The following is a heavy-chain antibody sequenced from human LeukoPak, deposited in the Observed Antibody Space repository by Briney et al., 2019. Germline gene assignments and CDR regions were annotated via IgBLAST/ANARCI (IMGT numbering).Heavy chain of an antibody. Sequence: GASVKVSCKASGGTFSSYAISWVRQAPGQGLEWMGGIIPIFGTANYAQKFQGRVTITTDESTSTAYMELSSLRSEDTAVYYCSLFSGPYYYYMDVWGKGTTVTVSS. CDR1: GGTFSSYA. CDR3: SLFSGPYYYYMDV. CDR2: IIPIFGTA. J-gene: IGHJ6*03. D-gene: IGHD2-21*01. V-gene: IGHV1-69*05.